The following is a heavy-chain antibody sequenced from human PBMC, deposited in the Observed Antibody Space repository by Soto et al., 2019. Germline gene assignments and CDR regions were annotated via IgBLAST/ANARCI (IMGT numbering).Heavy chain of an antibody. Sequence: GGSLRLSCAASGFTFSSYAMRWVRQAPGKGLEWVAVISYDGSNKYYADSVKGRFTISRDNSKNTLYLQMNSLRAEDTAVYYCARAHSGYRGGGYGMDVWGQGTTVTVSS. CDR1: GFTFSSYA. CDR2: ISYDGSNK. D-gene: IGHD3-22*01. CDR3: ARAHSGYRGGGYGMDV. V-gene: IGHV3-30-3*01. J-gene: IGHJ6*02.